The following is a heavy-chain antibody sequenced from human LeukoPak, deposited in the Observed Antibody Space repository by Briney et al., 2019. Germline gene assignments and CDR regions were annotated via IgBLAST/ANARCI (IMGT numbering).Heavy chain of an antibody. CDR2: IRGSGGDT. CDR1: GFTFSAYS. CDR3: AKGKGSSWPRGWFDP. J-gene: IGHJ5*02. Sequence: RAGGSLRLSCAASGFTFSAYSMSWVRQAPGKGLEWVSAIRGSGGDTYYADPVKGRFTISRDNSKNTLYLQMNSLRAEDTAVYYCAKGKGSSWPRGWFDPWGQGTLVTVSS. D-gene: IGHD6-13*01. V-gene: IGHV3-23*01.